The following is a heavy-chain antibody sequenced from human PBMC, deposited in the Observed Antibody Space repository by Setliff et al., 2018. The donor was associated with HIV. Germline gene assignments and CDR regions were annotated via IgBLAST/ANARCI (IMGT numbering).Heavy chain of an antibody. J-gene: IGHJ4*02. D-gene: IGHD3-22*01. CDR2: IYYTGTT. CDR1: GGSISSYY. V-gene: IGHV4-59*04. Sequence: SETLSLTCTVSGGSISSYYWSWIRQPPGKGLEWLGHIYYTGTTYYNPSLQSRVTLSVDTSKNQFSLKLSSVTAADTAFYYCAKPYYDISGYYFYYFDYWGQGTLVTVSS. CDR3: AKPYYDISGYYFYYFDY.